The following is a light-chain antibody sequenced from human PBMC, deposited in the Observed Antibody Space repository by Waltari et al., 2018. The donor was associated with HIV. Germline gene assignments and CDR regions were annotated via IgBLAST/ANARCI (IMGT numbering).Light chain of an antibody. J-gene: IGLJ3*02. Sequence: QLVLTQSPSASAFLGASVTITCTLNGGLSSYAIAWHQHQPEKGPRYLMKLKSDGSHNREDETPGRFSAANPGADHHLTIASLQSEDESDYYFQTWDTGPVFGGGTKLTVL. V-gene: IGLV4-69*01. CDR3: QTWDTGPV. CDR2: LKSDGSH. CDR1: GGLSSYA.